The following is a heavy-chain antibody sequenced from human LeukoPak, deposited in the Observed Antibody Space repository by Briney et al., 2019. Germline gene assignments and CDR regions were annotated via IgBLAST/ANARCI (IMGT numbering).Heavy chain of an antibody. V-gene: IGHV7-4-1*02. CDR2: INTNTGNP. Sequence: ASVKVSCKASGYTFTSYPMNWVRQAPGQGLEWMGWINTNTGNPTYARGFTGRFVFSLDTSVNTAYLQISSLKAEDSAVYYCARDPGITAASWAFNIWGQGTMVTVSS. D-gene: IGHD6-13*01. CDR1: GYTFTSYP. CDR3: ARDPGITAASWAFNI. J-gene: IGHJ3*02.